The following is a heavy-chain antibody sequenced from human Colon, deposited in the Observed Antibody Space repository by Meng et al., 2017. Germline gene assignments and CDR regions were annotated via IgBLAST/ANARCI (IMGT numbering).Heavy chain of an antibody. J-gene: IGHJ4*02. CDR3: ARDTLYGTDY. V-gene: IGHV4-31*03. Sequence: HVHLHESGPGLVRPADDLSLVCTVSGGSIKSGGYHWSWVRQHPGKGLEYIGFMSDSGTTDYNPSLRSRVSISEIGSSKTQFSLTLRSVTAADTATYCCARDTLYGTDYWGQGVLVTVSS. CDR1: GGSIKSGGYH. CDR2: MSDSGTT. D-gene: IGHD4-17*01.